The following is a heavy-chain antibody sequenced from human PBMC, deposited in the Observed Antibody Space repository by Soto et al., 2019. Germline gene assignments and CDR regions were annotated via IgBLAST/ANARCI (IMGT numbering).Heavy chain of an antibody. J-gene: IGHJ5*02. CDR3: AKTTIFEAFPLGVFDP. CDR1: GFTFSSYA. V-gene: IGHV3-23*01. Sequence: EVQLLESGGGLVQPGGSLRLSCAASGFTFSSYAMSWVRQAPGKGLEWVSSISGSGGSTYYADSVKGRFTISRDNSKNTLYLQMNSLRAEDMAIYYCAKTTIFEAFPLGVFDPWGQGTLVTVSS. D-gene: IGHD3-3*01. CDR2: ISGSGGST.